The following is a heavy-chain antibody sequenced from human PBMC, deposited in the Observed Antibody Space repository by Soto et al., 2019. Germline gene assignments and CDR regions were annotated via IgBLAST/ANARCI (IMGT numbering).Heavy chain of an antibody. CDR2: ISAYNGNT. V-gene: IGHV1-18*01. J-gene: IGHJ4*02. CDR3: ARDPSGSSWYDIGLDY. D-gene: IGHD6-13*01. Sequence: GASVKVSCKASGYTFTSYGISWVRQAPGQGLEWMGWISAYNGNTNYAQKLQGRVTMTTDTSTNTAYMELRSLRSDDTAVYYCARDPSGSSWYDIGLDYWGQGTLVTVSS. CDR1: GYTFTSYG.